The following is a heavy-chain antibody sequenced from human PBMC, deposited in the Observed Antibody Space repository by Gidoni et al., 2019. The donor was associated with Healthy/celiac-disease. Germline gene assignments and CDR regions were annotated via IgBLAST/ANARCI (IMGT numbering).Heavy chain of an antibody. D-gene: IGHD6-19*01. CDR1: GGSIISGDYY. V-gene: IGHV4-30-4*01. J-gene: IGHJ3*02. CDR3: ARVSGVAADDAVDI. Sequence: QVQLQESGPGLVTPSQTLSLTCTVSGGSIISGDYYWSWIRQPPGKGLEWIGYIYSSGSTYYNPSLKRRVTISGDTVKNQFSLKLSSVTAADTAVYYCARVSGVAADDAVDIWGQGTRVTVSS. CDR2: IYSSGST.